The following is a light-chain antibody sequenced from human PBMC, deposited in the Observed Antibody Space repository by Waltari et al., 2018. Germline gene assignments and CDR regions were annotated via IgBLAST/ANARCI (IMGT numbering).Light chain of an antibody. CDR3: QQRSNWPPLT. CDR1: QNLHKY. CDR2: EAS. V-gene: IGKV3-11*01. J-gene: IGKJ4*01. Sequence: EVVLTQSPASLSSSPGERVTLSCRASQNLHKYLAWYQQKPGQAPRLLIYEASNRATGIPDRFRGSGSGTDFTLTIDSLEPEDFAVYFCQQRSNWPPLTFGGGTKVEIK.